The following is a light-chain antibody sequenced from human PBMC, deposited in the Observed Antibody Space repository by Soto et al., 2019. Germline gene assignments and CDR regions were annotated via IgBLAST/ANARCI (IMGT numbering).Light chain of an antibody. Sequence: QSVLTQPASVSGSPGQSITISCTGTSSDVGSYNLVSWYQHHPGKAPKLMIYEGSKRPSGVSNRFSGSKSGNTASLTISGLQAEDEADYYCCSHAGIGTYVFGTGTKLTVL. CDR1: SSDVGSYNL. J-gene: IGLJ1*01. V-gene: IGLV2-23*01. CDR2: EGS. CDR3: CSHAGIGTYV.